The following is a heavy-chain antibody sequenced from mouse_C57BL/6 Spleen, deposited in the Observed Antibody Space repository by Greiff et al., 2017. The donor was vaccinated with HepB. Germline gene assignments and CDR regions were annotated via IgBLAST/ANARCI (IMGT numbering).Heavy chain of an antibody. J-gene: IGHJ4*01. CDR3: ARPFMDY. Sequence: VQLQQPGAELVKPGASVKLSCKASGYTFTSYWMQWVKQRPGQGLEWIGEIDPSDSYTNYNQKFKGKATLTVDTSSSTAYMQLSSLTSEDSAVYYCARPFMDYWGQGTSVTVSS. CDR1: GYTFTSYW. CDR2: IDPSDSYT. V-gene: IGHV1-50*01.